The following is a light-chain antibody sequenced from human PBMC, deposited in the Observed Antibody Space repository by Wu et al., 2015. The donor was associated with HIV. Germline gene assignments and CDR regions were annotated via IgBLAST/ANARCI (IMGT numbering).Light chain of an antibody. CDR2: AAS. J-gene: IGKJ1*01. CDR3: QQTYSTPKT. V-gene: IGKV1-39*01. CDR1: RSISSY. Sequence: DIQMTQSPSSLSASVGDRVTISCRASRSISSYLNWYQQKPGKAPKILIYAASNLQSGVPSRFSGSGSGTDFTLTISSLQPEDFAAYYCQQTYSTPKTFGQGTKVEIK.